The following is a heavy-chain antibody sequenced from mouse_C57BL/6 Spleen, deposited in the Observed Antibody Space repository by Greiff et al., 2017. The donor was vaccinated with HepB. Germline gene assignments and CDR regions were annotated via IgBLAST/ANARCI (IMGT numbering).Heavy chain of an antibody. J-gene: IGHJ1*03. D-gene: IGHD1-1*01. CDR3: ASRGITTVVGTSYFAV. Sequence: EVHLVESGGDLVKPGGSLKLSCAASGFTFSSYGMSWVRQTPDKRLEWVATISSGGSYTYYPDSVKGRFTISRDNAKNTLYLHMSSLKSEDTAMYYCASRGITTVVGTSYFAVWGTGTPSTVSP. V-gene: IGHV5-6*01. CDR1: GFTFSSYG. CDR2: ISSGGSYT.